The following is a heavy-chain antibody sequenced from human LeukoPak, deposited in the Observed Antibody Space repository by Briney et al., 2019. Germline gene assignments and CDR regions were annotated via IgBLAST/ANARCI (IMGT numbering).Heavy chain of an antibody. D-gene: IGHD3-3*01. Sequence: ASVKVSCKASGYTFTSYAMHWVRQAPGQRLEWMGWINAGNGNTKYSQKFQGRVTITRDTSASTAYMELSSLRSEDTAVYYCARDHTPLPPHDFWSGYSAQDDAFDIWGQGTMVTVSS. CDR2: INAGNGNT. CDR1: GYTFTSYA. CDR3: ARDHTPLPPHDFWSGYSAQDDAFDI. V-gene: IGHV1-3*01. J-gene: IGHJ3*02.